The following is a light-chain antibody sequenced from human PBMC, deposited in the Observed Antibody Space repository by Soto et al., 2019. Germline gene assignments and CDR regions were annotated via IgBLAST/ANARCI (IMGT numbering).Light chain of an antibody. Sequence: QLVLTQSSSASASPGSSVKLTCTLSSGHSSYIIAWHQQQPGKAPRYLMKLEGSGSYNKGSGVPDRFSGSSSGADRYLTISNLQSEDEADYYCETWDSNTRVFGGGTKLTV. V-gene: IGLV4-60*03. CDR1: SGHSSYI. J-gene: IGLJ3*02. CDR2: LEGSGSY. CDR3: ETWDSNTRV.